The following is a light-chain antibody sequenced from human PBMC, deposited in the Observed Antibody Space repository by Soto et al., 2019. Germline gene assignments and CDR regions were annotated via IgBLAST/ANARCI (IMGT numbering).Light chain of an antibody. CDR2: LGD. CDR3: AAWDDNLNAYV. J-gene: IGLJ1*01. Sequence: QSMLTQPPLASSTPGQTVTISCSGSTSNIGTFYVYWYQHLPGTAPKLLIYLGDQRASGVSDRFSGSKSGTSASLAINGLRSDDEADYYCAAWDDNLNAYVFGSGTRSPS. CDR1: TSNIGTFY. V-gene: IGLV1-47*02.